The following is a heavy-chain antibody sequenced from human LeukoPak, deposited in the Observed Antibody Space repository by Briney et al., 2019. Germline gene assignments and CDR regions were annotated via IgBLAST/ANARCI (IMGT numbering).Heavy chain of an antibody. V-gene: IGHV3-7*01. CDR2: IKFDGSAT. J-gene: IGHJ4*02. CDR3: ARDLFSGTYHEDF. CDR1: GFTLSSYW. Sequence: GESLRLPCVASGFTLSSYWMSWVRQAPGKGLEWVANIKFDGSATYYVDSVKGRFTISRDDAKNSLYLQMNSLRGEDTAVYYCARDLFSGTYHEDFWGQGTLVIVSS. D-gene: IGHD1-26*01.